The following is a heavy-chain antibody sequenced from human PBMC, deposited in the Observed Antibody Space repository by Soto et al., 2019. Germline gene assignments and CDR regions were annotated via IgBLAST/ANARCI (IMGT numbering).Heavy chain of an antibody. J-gene: IGHJ4*02. V-gene: IGHV4-39*01. CDR1: GGSISSSSYY. CDR2: IYYSGST. Sequence: QLQLQESGPGLVKPSETLSLTCTVSGGSISSSSYYWGWIHQPPGKGLEWIGSIYYSGSTYYNPSLKSRVTISVDTSKNQFSLKLSSVTAADTAVYYCARLRTQYYFDYWGQGTLVTVSS. CDR3: ARLRTQYYFDY.